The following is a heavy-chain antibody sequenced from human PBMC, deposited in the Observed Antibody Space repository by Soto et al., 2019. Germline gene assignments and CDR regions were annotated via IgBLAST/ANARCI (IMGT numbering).Heavy chain of an antibody. CDR3: ARNSGYDFWSGYLY. CDR1: GFTFTNYV. V-gene: IGHV3-23*01. J-gene: IGHJ4*02. Sequence: GGSLRLSCAASGFTFTNYVMSWVRQAPGKGLEWVSSISGSVVTTKYADSVKGRFTISRDNSKNTLFLQMISLSAEDTAVYYCARNSGYDFWSGYLYWGQGALVTVSS. D-gene: IGHD3-3*01. CDR2: ISGSVVTT.